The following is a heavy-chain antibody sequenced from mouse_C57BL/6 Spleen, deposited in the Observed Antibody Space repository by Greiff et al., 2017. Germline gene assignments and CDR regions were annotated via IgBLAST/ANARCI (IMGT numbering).Heavy chain of an antibody. CDR1: GYTFTSYW. Sequence: VQLQQPGAELVKPGASVKMSCKASGYTFTSYWITWVKQRPGQGLEWIGDIYPGSGSTNYNEQFKSKATLTVDTSSSTAYMQLSSLTSEDSAVYYCARGGSYGSSYEDAMDYWGQGTSVTVSS. D-gene: IGHD1-1*01. CDR3: ARGGSYGSSYEDAMDY. J-gene: IGHJ4*01. CDR2: IYPGSGST. V-gene: IGHV1-55*01.